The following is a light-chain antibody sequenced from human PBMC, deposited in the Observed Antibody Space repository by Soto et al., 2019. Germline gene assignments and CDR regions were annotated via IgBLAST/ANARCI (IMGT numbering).Light chain of an antibody. V-gene: IGKV1-5*01. J-gene: IGKJ5*01. CDR1: QSITGW. Sequence: DIQMTQSPPTLSASVGDRVTISCRASQSITGWLAWFQQKPGKAPKLLIYDASSLESGVPSRFSGSGSGTDFTFTISRLQPEDIATYYCQQYENLPTFGQGTRLEIK. CDR3: QQYENLPT. CDR2: DAS.